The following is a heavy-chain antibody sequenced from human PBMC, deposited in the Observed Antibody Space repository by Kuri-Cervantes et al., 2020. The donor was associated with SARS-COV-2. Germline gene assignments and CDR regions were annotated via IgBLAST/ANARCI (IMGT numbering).Heavy chain of an antibody. Sequence: ASVKVSCKASGYTFTSYDINWVRQATGQGLGWMGWMNPNSGNTGYAQKFQGRVTMTRNTSISTAYMELSSLRSEDTAVYYCARGSPWKLHSKTPRWYAFDIWGQGTMVTVSS. CDR3: ARGSPWKLHSKTPRWYAFDI. CDR2: MNPNSGNT. CDR1: GYTFTSYD. J-gene: IGHJ3*02. D-gene: IGHD6-13*01. V-gene: IGHV1-8*02.